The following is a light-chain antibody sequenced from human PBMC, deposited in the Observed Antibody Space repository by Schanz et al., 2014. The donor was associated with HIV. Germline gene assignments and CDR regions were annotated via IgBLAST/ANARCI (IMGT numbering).Light chain of an antibody. CDR3: SAKATGGRAPLV. CDR2: DVT. V-gene: IGLV2-14*03. Sequence: QSALTQPASVSGSPGQSITISCTGTDTDIGGHDYVSWYQQFPDRAPNLLIYDVTNRPDGIPSRFSGSKSANSASLTSSGLQAEDEADYYCSAKATGGRAPLVFGGGTKLTV. CDR1: DTDIGGHDY. J-gene: IGLJ1*01.